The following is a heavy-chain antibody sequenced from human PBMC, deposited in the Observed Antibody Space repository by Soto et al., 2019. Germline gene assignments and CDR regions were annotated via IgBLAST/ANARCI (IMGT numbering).Heavy chain of an antibody. V-gene: IGHV3-33*01. J-gene: IGHJ6*02. CDR1: GFTFSSYG. CDR3: ARLNTKGVVKAAIRDYYYGMDV. Sequence: GGSLRLSCAASGFTFSSYGMHWVRQAPGKGLEWVAVIWYDGSNKYYADSVKGRFTISRDNSKNTLYLQMNSLRAEDTAVYYCARLNTKGVVKAAIRDYYYGMDVWGQGTTVTVSS. D-gene: IGHD2-2*02. CDR2: IWYDGSNK.